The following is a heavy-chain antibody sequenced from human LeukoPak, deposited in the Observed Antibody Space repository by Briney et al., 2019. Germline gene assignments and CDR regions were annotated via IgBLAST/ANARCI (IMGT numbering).Heavy chain of an antibody. Sequence: GALRLSCAASGFTFSTNSMNWGRRAPGKGVGGGSSIDISSSHTFYSDSVKGRFTISRDNAENSVYLQMNSLRAEDTAVYYCAKDLTTVATPYYYYYMDVWGKGTTVTVSS. D-gene: IGHD4-23*01. V-gene: IGHV3-21*01. CDR2: IDISSSHT. J-gene: IGHJ6*03. CDR3: AKDLTTVATPYYYYYMDV. CDR1: GFTFSTNS.